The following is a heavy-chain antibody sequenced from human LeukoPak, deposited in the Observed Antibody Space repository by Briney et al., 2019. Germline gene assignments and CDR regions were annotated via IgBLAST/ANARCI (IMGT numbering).Heavy chain of an antibody. Sequence: PGGSLRLSCAASGFTFSSYSMNWVRQAPGKGLEWVSSISSSSSYIYYADSVKGRFTISRDNAKNSLYLQMNSLRAEDTAVYYCARDGVTGTTRVVYAFDIWGQGTMVTVSS. J-gene: IGHJ3*02. CDR2: ISSSSSYI. D-gene: IGHD1-7*01. CDR3: ARDGVTGTTRVVYAFDI. CDR1: GFTFSSYS. V-gene: IGHV3-21*01.